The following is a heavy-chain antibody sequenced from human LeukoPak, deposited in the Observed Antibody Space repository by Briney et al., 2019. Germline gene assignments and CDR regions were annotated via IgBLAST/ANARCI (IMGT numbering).Heavy chain of an antibody. V-gene: IGHV3-74*01. J-gene: IGHJ4*02. CDR3: TRDRTTVTLFDS. CDR1: GFTFSSYW. CDR2: ISTDGSIT. D-gene: IGHD4-17*01. Sequence: PGGSLRLSCAASGFTFSSYWMHWVRQTPGKGLVWVSRISTDGSITGYADSVKGRFTISRDNAKNTVYLQVNSLRAEDTAVYYCTRDRTTVTLFDSWGQGTLVIVSP.